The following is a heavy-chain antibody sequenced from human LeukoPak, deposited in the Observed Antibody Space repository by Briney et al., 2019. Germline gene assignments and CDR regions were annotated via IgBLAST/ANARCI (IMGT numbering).Heavy chain of an antibody. D-gene: IGHD2-15*01. Sequence: SGGSLRLSCAASGFTFSTYSMNWVRQAPGKGLEWVSSISSNSIYIYYADSVKGRFTISRDNAKNSLYLQMNSLRAEDTAVYYCTTEGYSGYYYGMDVWGQGTTVTVSS. CDR3: TTEGYSGYYYGMDV. J-gene: IGHJ6*02. CDR2: ISSNSIYI. CDR1: GFTFSTYS. V-gene: IGHV3-21*01.